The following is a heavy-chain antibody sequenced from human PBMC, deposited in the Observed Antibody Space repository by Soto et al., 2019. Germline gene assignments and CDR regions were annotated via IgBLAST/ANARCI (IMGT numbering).Heavy chain of an antibody. V-gene: IGHV3-64D*06. J-gene: IGHJ4*02. CDR1: GFTFSSYA. Sequence: PGGSLRLSCSASGFTFSSYAMHWVRQAPGKGLEYVSAISSNGGSTYYADSVKGRFTISRDNSKNTLYLQMSSLRAEDTAVYYCVKGSGIPLWLRSFDYWGQGTLVTVSS. CDR2: ISSNGGST. D-gene: IGHD5-18*01. CDR3: VKGSGIPLWLRSFDY.